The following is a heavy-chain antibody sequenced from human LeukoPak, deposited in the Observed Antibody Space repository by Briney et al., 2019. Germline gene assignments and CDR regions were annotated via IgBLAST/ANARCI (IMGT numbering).Heavy chain of an antibody. CDR3: ARDTPYGGSYYGYFDY. CDR1: GFTFSSYA. CDR2: ISYDGSNK. V-gene: IGHV3-30*04. D-gene: IGHD1-26*01. J-gene: IGHJ4*02. Sequence: PGRSLRLSCAASGFTFSSYAMHWVRQAPGKGLEWVAVISYDGSNKYYADSVKGRFTISRDNSKNTLYLQMNSLRAEDTAVYYCARDTPYGGSYYGYFDYWGQGTLVTVSS.